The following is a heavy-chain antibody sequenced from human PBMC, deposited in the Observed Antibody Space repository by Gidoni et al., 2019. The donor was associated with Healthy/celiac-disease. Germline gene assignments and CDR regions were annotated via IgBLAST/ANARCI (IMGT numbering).Heavy chain of an antibody. V-gene: IGHV1-18*01. CDR1: GYTFTSYG. D-gene: IGHD5-18*01. J-gene: IGHJ4*02. Sequence: QVQLVQSGAEVTKPGASVKVSCKASGYTFTSYGISWVRQAPGQGLEWMGWISAYNGNTNYAQKLQGRVTMTTDTSTSTAYMELRSLRSDDTAVYYCARDPDNGYSYGGGVADYWGQGTLVTVSS. CDR3: ARDPDNGYSYGGGVADY. CDR2: ISAYNGNT.